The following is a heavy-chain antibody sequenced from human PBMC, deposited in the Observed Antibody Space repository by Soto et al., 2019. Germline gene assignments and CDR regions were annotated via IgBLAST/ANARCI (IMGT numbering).Heavy chain of an antibody. J-gene: IGHJ4*02. D-gene: IGHD6-13*01. CDR2: INPNSGGT. V-gene: IGHV1-2*02. CDR1: GYTFTGYY. CDR3: ARALVIAAAVTFDY. Sequence: ASVKVSCKASGYTFTGYYMHWVRQAPGQGLEWMGWINPNSGGTNYEQKFQGRVTMTRDTSISTAYMELSRLRSDDTAVYYCARALVIAAAVTFDYWGQGTLVTVSS.